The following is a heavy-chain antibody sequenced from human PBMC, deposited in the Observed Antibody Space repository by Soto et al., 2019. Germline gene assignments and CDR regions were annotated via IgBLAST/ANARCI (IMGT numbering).Heavy chain of an antibody. V-gene: IGHV4-39*01. J-gene: IGHJ2*01. CDR1: GGSISSSTYY. CDR3: ARHNPYSSSWFYWYFDL. CDR2: IYYSGIT. Sequence: SETLSLTCTVSGGSISSSTYYWGWIRQPPGKGLEWIGSIYYSGITYYNPSLKSRVTISVDTSKNQFSLMLISVTAADTAVYNCARHNPYSSSWFYWYFDLWGRGALVTVSS. D-gene: IGHD6-13*01.